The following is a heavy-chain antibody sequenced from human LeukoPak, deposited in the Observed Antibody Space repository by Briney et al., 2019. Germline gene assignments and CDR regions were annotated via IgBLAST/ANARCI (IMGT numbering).Heavy chain of an antibody. V-gene: IGHV3-21*01. D-gene: IGHD1-14*01. CDR3: ARDRTEPDYYYYYMDV. J-gene: IGHJ6*03. CDR1: GFTFSSFS. CDR2: ISSSSSYI. Sequence: PGGSLRLSCAASGFTFSSFSMNWVRQAPGKGLEWVSSISSSSSYIYYADSVKGRFTISRDNAKNSLYLQMNSLRAEDTAVYYCARDRTEPDYYYYYMDVCGKGTTVTVSS.